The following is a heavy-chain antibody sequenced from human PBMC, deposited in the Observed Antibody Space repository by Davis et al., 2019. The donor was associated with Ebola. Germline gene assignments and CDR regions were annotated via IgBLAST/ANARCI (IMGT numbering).Heavy chain of an antibody. CDR3: ARVKVSTPNYYYMDV. J-gene: IGHJ6*02. Sequence: WMRQAPGQGLEWLGRTYYRSKWYNDYAVSVESRIIINSDTSKNQFSLHLNSVAPEDTAVYYCARVKVSTPNYYYMDVWGQGTTVTVSS. CDR2: TYYRSKWYN. D-gene: IGHD5/OR15-5a*01. V-gene: IGHV6-1*01.